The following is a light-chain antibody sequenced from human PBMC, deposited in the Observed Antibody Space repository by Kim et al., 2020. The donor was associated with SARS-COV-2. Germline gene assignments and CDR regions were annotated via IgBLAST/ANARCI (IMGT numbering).Light chain of an antibody. CDR1: SLRSYY. J-gene: IGLJ3*02. V-gene: IGLV3-19*01. CDR3: NSPASSDSHWL. Sequence: ALRQTVRITRQGASLRSYYAPWYQQKPGQTPVLVIYGKNNRPSGIPDRFSVSRSGNTASLTVTGAQAEAEADYYCNSPASSDSHWLFGRGTQLTVL. CDR2: GKN.